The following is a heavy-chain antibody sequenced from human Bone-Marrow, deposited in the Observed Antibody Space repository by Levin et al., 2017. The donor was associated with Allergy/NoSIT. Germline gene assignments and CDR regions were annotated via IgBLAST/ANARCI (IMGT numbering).Heavy chain of an antibody. CDR3: AKDKGPTIVAGMASVFDK. D-gene: IGHD5-12*01. CDR2: ISWNGGSS. V-gene: IGHV3-43*01. J-gene: IGHJ4*02. CDR1: GFIFDDYT. Sequence: PGGSLRLSCAVSGFIFDDYTMHWVRQSPGKGLEWISLISWNGGSSYYADSVKGRFTISRDNSQNSLYLQLDGLRIEDTAFYYCAKDKGPTIVAGMASVFDKWSQGTLVTVSS.